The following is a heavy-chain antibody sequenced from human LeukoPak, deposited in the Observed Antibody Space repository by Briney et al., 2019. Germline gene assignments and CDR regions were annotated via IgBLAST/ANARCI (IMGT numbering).Heavy chain of an antibody. CDR3: ARARGQMATNCCGIDY. D-gene: IGHD5-24*01. V-gene: IGHV3-21*01. Sequence: GGSLRLSCAASGFTFSSYSMNWVRQAPGKGLEWVSSISSSSSYIYYADSVKGRFTISRDNAKNSLYLQMNSLRAEDTAVYYCARARGQMATNCCGIDYWGQGTLVTVSS. J-gene: IGHJ4*02. CDR2: ISSSSSYI. CDR1: GFTFSSYS.